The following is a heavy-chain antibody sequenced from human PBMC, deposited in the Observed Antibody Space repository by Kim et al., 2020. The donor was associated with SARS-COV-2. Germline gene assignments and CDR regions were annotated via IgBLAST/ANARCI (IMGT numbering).Heavy chain of an antibody. J-gene: IGHJ4*02. Sequence: GGSLRLSCAASGFNFSSYGMYWVRQAPGKGLEWVAVISYDGSNKYYADSVKGRFTISRDNSKNTLYLQMNSLRAEDTAVYYCAKTYSGSYRSPFDYWGQGSLVTVSS. CDR3: AKTYSGSYRSPFDY. V-gene: IGHV3-30*18. D-gene: IGHD1-26*01. CDR2: ISYDGSNK. CDR1: GFNFSSYG.